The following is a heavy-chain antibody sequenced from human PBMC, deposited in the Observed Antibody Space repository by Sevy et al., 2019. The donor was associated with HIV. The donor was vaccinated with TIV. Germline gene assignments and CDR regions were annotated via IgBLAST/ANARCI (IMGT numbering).Heavy chain of an antibody. D-gene: IGHD1-20*01. J-gene: IGHJ3*02. CDR1: GFTFSSYE. V-gene: IGHV3-48*03. Sequence: GGSLRLSCAASGFTFSSYEMNWVRQAPGKGLEWLSHISSSGSSMYYADSVKGRFTISRDNAKNSLYLQMNSLRAEDTAVYYCARGSRRIDVYNTKDAFDIWGQGTMVTVSS. CDR2: ISSSGSSM. CDR3: ARGSRRIDVYNTKDAFDI.